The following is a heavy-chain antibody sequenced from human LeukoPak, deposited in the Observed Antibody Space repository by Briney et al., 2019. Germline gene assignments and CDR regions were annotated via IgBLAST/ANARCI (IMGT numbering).Heavy chain of an antibody. V-gene: IGHV3-20*04. D-gene: IGHD4-17*01. CDR3: ARHGDYHYNS. J-gene: IGHJ4*02. CDR1: GFTFDDHG. Sequence: GGSLRLSCAASGFTFDDHGMSWVRQAPGKGLKWVSSIDWNGGSTGYADSVKGRFTISRDNAKNSLYLQVNSLRAEDTALYYCARHGDYHYNSWGQGTLVTVSS. CDR2: IDWNGGST.